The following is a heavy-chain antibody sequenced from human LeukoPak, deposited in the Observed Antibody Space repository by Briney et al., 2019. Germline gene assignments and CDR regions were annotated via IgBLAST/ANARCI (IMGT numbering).Heavy chain of an antibody. CDR3: ARAIVATLGAFDI. Sequence: GGSLRLSCAASGFTFSSYAMHWVRQAPGKGLEYVSAISSDGGSTYYANSVKGRFTISRDNSKNTLYLQMGSLRAEDMAVYYCARAIVATLGAFDIWGQGTMVTVSS. V-gene: IGHV3-64*01. J-gene: IGHJ3*02. CDR2: ISSDGGST. CDR1: GFTFSSYA. D-gene: IGHD5-12*01.